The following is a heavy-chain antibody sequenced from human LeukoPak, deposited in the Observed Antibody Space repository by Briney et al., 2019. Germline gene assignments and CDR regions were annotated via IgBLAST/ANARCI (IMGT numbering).Heavy chain of an antibody. CDR2: IYPGDSDT. D-gene: IGHD6-13*01. J-gene: IGHJ4*02. V-gene: IGHV5-51*01. CDR1: GYNFTSYW. Sequence: GESLKISCMGFGYNFTSYWIGWVRPMTGKGLEWMGIIYPGDSDTRYSPSFQGQVTISADKSISTAYLQWSSLKASDTAMYYCARPPNLTPPYSSSWYFDYWGQGTLVTVSS. CDR3: ARPPNLTPPYSSSWYFDY.